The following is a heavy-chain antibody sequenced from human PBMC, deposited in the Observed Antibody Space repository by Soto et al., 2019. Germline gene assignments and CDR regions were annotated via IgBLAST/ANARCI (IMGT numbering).Heavy chain of an antibody. D-gene: IGHD5-18*01. J-gene: IGHJ6*02. CDR1: AGTLSSYA. Sequence: SVKVACKSSAGTLSSYAISSVRQASGQGLEWMGGIIPIFGTANYAQKFQGRVTITSDESTSTAYMELSSLRSEETAVYYCARGLGVETAMGGYYYYGMDVWGQGITVTVSS. CDR3: ARGLGVETAMGGYYYYGMDV. CDR2: IIPIFGTA. V-gene: IGHV1-69*13.